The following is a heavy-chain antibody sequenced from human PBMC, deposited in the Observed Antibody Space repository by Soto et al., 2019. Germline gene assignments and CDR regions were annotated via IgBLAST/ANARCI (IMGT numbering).Heavy chain of an antibody. CDR3: ARARDYDAWSGYTSQYYYYGMDV. Sequence: PSQTLSLTCAISVDMVSSNSAAWNCIRQSPSRGLEWLGRTYYRSKWYIDYALSVKSRITINPDTTKNQLSLQLDSVTPEDTAVYYCARARDYDAWSGYTSQYYYYGMDVWGQGTTVTVSS. CDR1: VDMVSSNSAA. D-gene: IGHD3-3*01. J-gene: IGHJ6*02. CDR2: TYYRSKWYI. V-gene: IGHV6-1*01.